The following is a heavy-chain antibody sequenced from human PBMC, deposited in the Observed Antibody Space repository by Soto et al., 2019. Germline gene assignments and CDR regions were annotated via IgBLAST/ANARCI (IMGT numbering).Heavy chain of an antibody. CDR2: IIPIFGTA. Sequence: QVQLVQSGAEVKKPGSSVKVSCKASGGTFSSYAISWVRQAPGQGLEWMGGIIPIFGTANYAQKFQGRVTINADASTSSAYMELSSLSSAATAVYCCASSGAFFGPLVFWCPGTLVTVAS. J-gene: IGHJ4*02. CDR3: ASSGAFFGPLVF. CDR1: GGTFSSYA. D-gene: IGHD3-3*01. V-gene: IGHV1-69*01.